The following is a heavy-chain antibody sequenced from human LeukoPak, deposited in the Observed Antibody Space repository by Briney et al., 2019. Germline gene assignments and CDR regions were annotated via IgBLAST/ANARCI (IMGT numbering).Heavy chain of an antibody. CDR3: ASSGSYVAHYYGMDV. CDR2: IYSGGST. Sequence: GGSLRLSCAASGFTVSSNYMSWVRQAPGRGLEWVSVIYSGGSTHYADSVKGRFTISRDNSKNTLYLQMNSLRAEDTAVYYCASSGSYVAHYYGMDVWGQGTTVTVSS. D-gene: IGHD3-10*01. CDR1: GFTVSSNY. J-gene: IGHJ6*02. V-gene: IGHV3-66*01.